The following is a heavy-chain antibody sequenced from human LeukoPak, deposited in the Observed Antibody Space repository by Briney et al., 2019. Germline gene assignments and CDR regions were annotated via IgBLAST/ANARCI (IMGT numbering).Heavy chain of an antibody. Sequence: GGSLRLSCAASGFTFSDYYMTWIRQAPGKGLEWVSYTIMTGSTIYYADSVKGRFTISRDNANNSLDLQMNSLRAEDTAVYYCARVYGGTMVRGVIALGYWGQGTLVTVSS. CDR3: ARVYGGTMVRGVIALGY. CDR2: TIMTGSTI. D-gene: IGHD3-10*01. CDR1: GFTFSDYY. V-gene: IGHV3-11*04. J-gene: IGHJ4*02.